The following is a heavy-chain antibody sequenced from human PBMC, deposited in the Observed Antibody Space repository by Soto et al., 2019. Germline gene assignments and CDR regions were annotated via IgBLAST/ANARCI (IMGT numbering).Heavy chain of an antibody. CDR3: ARDPGYSTTWHQAFDI. J-gene: IGHJ3*02. V-gene: IGHV1-18*01. CDR2: ISTYNGNT. D-gene: IGHD6-13*01. CDR1: GYTFTSYG. Sequence: KVSCKASGYTFTSYGSSWLRQTPGQGPEWMGRISTYNGNTNYVQKLQGRVTMTTDTSTNTAYMELRSLRYDDTAVYYCARDPGYSTTWHQAFDIWGQGTMVT.